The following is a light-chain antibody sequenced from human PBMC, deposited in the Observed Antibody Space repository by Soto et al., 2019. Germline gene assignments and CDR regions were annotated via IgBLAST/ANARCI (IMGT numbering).Light chain of an antibody. CDR1: SSDVGSCNF. J-gene: IGLJ1*01. CDR2: EVT. Sequence: QSVLTQPASVSGSPGQSVTISCTRTSSDVGSCNFVSWYQQHPGKAPKVVIYEVTQRPSGVSNRFSGSKAGNTAFLTTYGLQADDKDDYYCCSDAGSRTYVFGTGTKLTVL. CDR3: CSDAGSRTYV. V-gene: IGLV2-23*02.